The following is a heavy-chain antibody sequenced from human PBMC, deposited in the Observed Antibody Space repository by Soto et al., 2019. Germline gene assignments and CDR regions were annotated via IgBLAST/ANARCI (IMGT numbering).Heavy chain of an antibody. D-gene: IGHD2-15*01. V-gene: IGHV4-39*01. CDR2: IYYSGST. CDR3: ARHIGYGGNAFFDY. J-gene: IGHJ4*02. Sequence: SETLSLTCTVSGGSISSSSYYWGWIRQPPGKGLEWIGSIYYSGSTYYNPSLKSRVTISVDTSKSQFSLKLSSVTAADTAVYYCARHIGYGGNAFFDYWGQGTLVTVSS. CDR1: GGSISSSSYY.